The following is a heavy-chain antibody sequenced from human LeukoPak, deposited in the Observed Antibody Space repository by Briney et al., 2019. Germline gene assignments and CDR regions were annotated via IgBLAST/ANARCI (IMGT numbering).Heavy chain of an antibody. J-gene: IGHJ4*02. V-gene: IGHV3-23*01. CDR2: VSGSGGTI. D-gene: IGHD6-13*01. CDR1: GFSFSGYA. CDR3: AKVLGSHIAVSDPFDY. Sequence: GGSLRLSCAVSGFSFSGYALNWVRQAQGKGLEWVSAVSGSGGTIFYADSVKGRFTISRDHSKNTLYLQMNSLRAEDTAVYYCAKVLGSHIAVSDPFDYWGQGTLVTVSS.